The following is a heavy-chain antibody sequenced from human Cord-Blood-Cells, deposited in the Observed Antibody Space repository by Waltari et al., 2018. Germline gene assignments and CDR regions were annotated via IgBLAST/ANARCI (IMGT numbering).Heavy chain of an antibody. CDR1: GFTFSSYW. CDR3: ARDLYSSSWLFDY. CDR2: IKQDGSEK. J-gene: IGHJ4*02. V-gene: IGHV3-7*01. D-gene: IGHD6-13*01. Sequence: EVQLVESGGGLVQPVGSLRLACAASGFTFSSYWMSWVRKAPGKGLELVANIKQDGSEKYYVDSGKCRFTISRDNAKNSLYLQMNSLRAEDTAVYYCARDLYSSSWLFDYWGQGTLVTVSS.